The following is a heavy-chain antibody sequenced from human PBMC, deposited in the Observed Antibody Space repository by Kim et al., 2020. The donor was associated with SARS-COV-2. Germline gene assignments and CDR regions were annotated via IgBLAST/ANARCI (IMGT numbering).Heavy chain of an antibody. V-gene: IGHV4-31*02. J-gene: IGHJ4*02. D-gene: IGHD3-22*01. Sequence: PSLKSRVTMSVDPSKNQFSLKLSSVTAADTAVYYCARDYYDSSGYSTIDFWGQGTLVTVSS. CDR3: ARDYYDSSGYSTIDF.